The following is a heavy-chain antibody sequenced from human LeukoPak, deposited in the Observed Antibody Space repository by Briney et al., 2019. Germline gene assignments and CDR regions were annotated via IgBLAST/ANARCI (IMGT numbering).Heavy chain of an antibody. Sequence: GRSLRLSCAASGFTFSSYAMHWVRQAPGKGLEWVAVISYDGSNKYYADSVKGRFTISRDSSKNTLYLQMNSLRAEDTAVYYCARSRSYVLRFLEWLLSPLDYWGQGTLVTVSS. D-gene: IGHD3-3*01. CDR3: ARSRSYVLRFLEWLLSPLDY. CDR1: GFTFSSYA. CDR2: ISYDGSNK. V-gene: IGHV3-30-3*01. J-gene: IGHJ4*02.